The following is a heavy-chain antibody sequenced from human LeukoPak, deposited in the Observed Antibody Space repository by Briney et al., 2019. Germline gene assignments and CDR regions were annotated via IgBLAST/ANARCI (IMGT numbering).Heavy chain of an antibody. D-gene: IGHD3-10*02. J-gene: IGHJ4*02. CDR1: GFTFSIYN. CDR3: ARASYYNVMRPDY. V-gene: IGHV3-48*02. Sequence: GGSLRLSRAPSGFTFSIYNMDCVREAPGKGLEGGSNICSCRSTIYYADPVKGRYTISRDNAKNSLYLQMYSRRHQDRVLYCGARASYYNVMRPDYWGQGALATVSS. CDR2: ICSCRSTI.